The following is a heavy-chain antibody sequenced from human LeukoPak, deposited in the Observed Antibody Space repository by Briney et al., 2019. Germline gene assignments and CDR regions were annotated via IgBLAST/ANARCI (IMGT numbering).Heavy chain of an antibody. V-gene: IGHV3-9*01. CDR3: AKEIWPTVTIPGRTYFDY. Sequence: GRSLRLSCVGSGFNFDDYAMHWVRQGPGKGLEWVLGISWNGATIGHADSVKGRFTISRDNSKNTLYLQMNSLRAEDTAVYYCAKEIWPTVTIPGRTYFDYWGQGTLVTVSS. CDR2: ISWNGATI. J-gene: IGHJ4*02. D-gene: IGHD4-17*01. CDR1: GFNFDDYA.